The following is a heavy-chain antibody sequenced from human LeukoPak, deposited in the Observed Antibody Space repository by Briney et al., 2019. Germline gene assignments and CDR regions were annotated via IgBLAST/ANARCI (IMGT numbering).Heavy chain of an antibody. CDR2: INPNSGGT. Sequence: GASVKVSCKASGYTFTGYYMRWVRQAPGQGLEWMGWINPNSGGTNYAQKFQGRVTMTRDRSISTAYMELSRLRSDDTAVYYCARDRDSSGWLSSWGQGTLVTVSS. V-gene: IGHV1-2*02. CDR3: ARDRDSSGWLSS. J-gene: IGHJ4*02. CDR1: GYTFTGYY. D-gene: IGHD6-19*01.